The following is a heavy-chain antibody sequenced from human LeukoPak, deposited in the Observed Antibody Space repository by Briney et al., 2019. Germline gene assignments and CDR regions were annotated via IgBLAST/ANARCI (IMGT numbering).Heavy chain of an antibody. Sequence: GGSLRLSCSASGFTFSSYAMHWVRQAPGKGLEYVSAISSNGGSTYYADSVKGRFTISRDNSKNTLYLQMSSLRAEDTAVYYCVKDKGSGSSYYYYYGMDVWGKGTTVTVSS. CDR2: ISSNGGST. D-gene: IGHD3-10*01. CDR1: GFTFSSYA. V-gene: IGHV3-64D*06. CDR3: VKDKGSGSSYYYYYGMDV. J-gene: IGHJ6*04.